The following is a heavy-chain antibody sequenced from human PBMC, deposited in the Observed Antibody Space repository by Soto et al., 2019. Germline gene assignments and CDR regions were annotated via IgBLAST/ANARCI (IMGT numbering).Heavy chain of an antibody. J-gene: IGHJ3*02. Sequence: VESLSLSCAASGFNFITSGMHWFRQAPGKGLEWVTVMWYDGTGEDYAESVKGRFTISRDNSKNTLFLQMNNLRAEDTAVYYCARGVTKLAGGAFESWGKGTMV. CDR3: ARGVTKLAGGAFES. V-gene: IGHV3-33*01. D-gene: IGHD3-16*01. CDR2: MWYDGTGE. CDR1: GFNFITSG.